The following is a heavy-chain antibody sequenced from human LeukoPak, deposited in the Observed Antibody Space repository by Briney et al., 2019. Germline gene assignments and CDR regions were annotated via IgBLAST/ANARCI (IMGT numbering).Heavy chain of an antibody. CDR1: GFSFDDYA. Sequence: GGSLRLSCAASGFSFDDYAMHWVRQAPGKGLEWVSGIDWDSSNIGYADSVKGRFTISRDNSKNTLYLQMNSLRAEDTAVYYCARRGIRWGQGTLVTVSS. D-gene: IGHD3-10*01. CDR3: ARRGIR. J-gene: IGHJ4*02. CDR2: IDWDSSNI. V-gene: IGHV3-9*01.